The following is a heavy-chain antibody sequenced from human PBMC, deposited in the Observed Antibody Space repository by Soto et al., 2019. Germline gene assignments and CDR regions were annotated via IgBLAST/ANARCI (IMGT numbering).Heavy chain of an antibody. D-gene: IGHD2-21*02. CDR3: ARQRTTVVTQAYFDH. CDR1: GESISSSSYY. V-gene: IGHV4-39*01. CDR2: IYYSGRT. Sequence: SETLSLTCIVSGESISSSSYYWGWIRQPPGKGLEWIGSIYYSGRTYYNPSFKSRVTISIDTSKNQFSLKLSSVTATDTAVYYRARQRTTVVTQAYFDHWGQGALVTVSS. J-gene: IGHJ4*02.